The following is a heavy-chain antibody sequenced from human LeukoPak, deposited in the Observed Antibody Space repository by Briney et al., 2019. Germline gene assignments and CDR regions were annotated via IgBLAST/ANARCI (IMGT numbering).Heavy chain of an antibody. CDR3: ARTIVGATFDY. J-gene: IGHJ4*02. D-gene: IGHD1-26*01. Sequence: GGSLRLSCAASGFTFDDYAMHWVRQAPGKGLEWVSGISWNSGSIGYADSVKGQFTISRDNAKNSLYLQMNSLRAEDTALYYCARTIVGATFDYWGQGTLVTVSS. V-gene: IGHV3-9*01. CDR1: GFTFDDYA. CDR2: ISWNSGSI.